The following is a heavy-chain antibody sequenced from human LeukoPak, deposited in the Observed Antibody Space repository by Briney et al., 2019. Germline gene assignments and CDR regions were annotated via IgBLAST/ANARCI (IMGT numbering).Heavy chain of an antibody. CDR1: GFTFSDYY. CDR2: ISSSGSSI. V-gene: IGHV3-11*01. Sequence: PGGSLRLSCGGSGFTFSDYYMNWIRQTPGKGLEWVSYISSSGSSIYQADSVKGRFTISRDNAKNSLYLQMNSLRAEDTAGYYCATASAITSPGTFEHWGQGTLVTVSS. D-gene: IGHD1-1*01. CDR3: ATASAITSPGTFEH. J-gene: IGHJ1*01.